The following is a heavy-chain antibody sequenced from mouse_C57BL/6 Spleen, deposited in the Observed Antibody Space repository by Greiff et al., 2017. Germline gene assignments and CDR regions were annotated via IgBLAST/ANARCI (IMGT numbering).Heavy chain of an antibody. D-gene: IGHD2-4*01. J-gene: IGHJ3*01. CDR3: ARQRDYDGGFAY. CDR2: ISNGGGST. V-gene: IGHV5-12*01. Sequence: EVKLVESGGGLVQPGGSLKLSCAASGFTFSDYYMYWVRQTPEKRLEWVAYISNGGGSTYYPDTVKGRFTISRDNAKNTLYLQMSRLKSEDTAMFYCARQRDYDGGFAYWGQGTLVTVSA. CDR1: GFTFSDYY.